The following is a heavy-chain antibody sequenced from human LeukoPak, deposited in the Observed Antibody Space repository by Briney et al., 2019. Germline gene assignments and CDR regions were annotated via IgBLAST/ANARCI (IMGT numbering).Heavy chain of an antibody. D-gene: IGHD3-16*02. CDR1: GFTFSSHC. J-gene: IGHJ4*02. CDR3: ARGTAGGVINWGIDY. Sequence: GGSLRLSCAASGFTFSSHCMNWARQAPGKGLGWVAKIKQEGGEKYFVDSVRGRFTISRDSDKQSLYLQMNGLSAGDTAVYYCARGTAGGVINWGIDYWGQGTLVSVSS. CDR2: IKQEGGEK. V-gene: IGHV3-7*01.